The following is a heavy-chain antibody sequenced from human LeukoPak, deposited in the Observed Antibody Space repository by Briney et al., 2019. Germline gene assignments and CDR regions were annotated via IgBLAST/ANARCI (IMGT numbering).Heavy chain of an antibody. CDR2: ISIDGNNK. V-gene: IGHV3-30*18. J-gene: IGHJ4*02. CDR1: GFTFSDYV. Sequence: GRSRRLSCAASGFTFSDYVMHWFRQAPGKGLEWVAVISIDGNNKYYGDSVKGRFTISRDNSKNTLYLQINSLRPEDTAVYYCAKDQSQWGQGTLVIVSS. CDR3: AKDQSQ.